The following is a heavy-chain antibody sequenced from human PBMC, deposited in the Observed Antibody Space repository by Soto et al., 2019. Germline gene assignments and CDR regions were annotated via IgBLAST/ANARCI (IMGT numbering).Heavy chain of an antibody. CDR3: ARGGWYYYGSGSYPDAFDI. CDR2: ISAYNGNT. J-gene: IGHJ3*02. CDR1: GYTFTSYG. D-gene: IGHD3-10*01. V-gene: IGHV1-18*01. Sequence: ASVKVSCKASGYTFTSYGISWVRQAPGQGLEWMGWISAYNGNTNYAQKLQGRVTMTTDTSTSTAYMELRSLRSDDTAVYYCARGGWYYYGSGSYPDAFDIWGQGTMVTVS.